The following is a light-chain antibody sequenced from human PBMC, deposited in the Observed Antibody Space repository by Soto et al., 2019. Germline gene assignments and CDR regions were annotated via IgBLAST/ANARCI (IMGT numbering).Light chain of an antibody. CDR1: SSNIGAGYD. V-gene: IGLV1-40*01. CDR3: QSYDSSLSGYV. J-gene: IGLJ1*01. Sequence: QSVLTQPPSVSGAPGQRVTISCTGSSSNIGAGYDVHWYQQLPGTAPKLLIYGNSNRPSGVPDRFSGSKSCTSASLAITGLQAEDEADYDCQSYDSSLSGYVFGTGTKVTVL. CDR2: GNS.